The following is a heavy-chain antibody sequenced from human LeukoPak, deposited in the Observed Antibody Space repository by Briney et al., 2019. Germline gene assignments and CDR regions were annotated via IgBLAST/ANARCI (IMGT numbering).Heavy chain of an antibody. J-gene: IGHJ3*01. V-gene: IGHV3-48*01. CDR3: ARDMQLST. D-gene: IGHD3-16*02. CDR1: GVTLSRCS. Sequence: GGSLRLSCAASGVTLSRCSMNWVRQAPGKGLEWTSYISSSGNIYYADSVKGRFTISRDNAKNSLYLQMNSLRAEDTAIYYCARDMQLSTWGLGTMVTVSS. CDR2: ISSSGNI.